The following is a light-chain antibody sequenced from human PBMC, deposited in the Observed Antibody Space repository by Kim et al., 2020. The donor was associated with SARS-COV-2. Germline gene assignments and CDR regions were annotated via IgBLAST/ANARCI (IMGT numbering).Light chain of an antibody. Sequence: LCPGERATLSDRASQSVRSSYLAWYQQKPGQAPRHLIYGTSNRATGIPDRFSGSGSGTDFTLTISKLEPEDFAVYYCQQYDSLITFGQGTRLESK. V-gene: IGKV3-20*01. CDR3: QQYDSLIT. CDR2: GTS. CDR1: QSVRSSY. J-gene: IGKJ5*01.